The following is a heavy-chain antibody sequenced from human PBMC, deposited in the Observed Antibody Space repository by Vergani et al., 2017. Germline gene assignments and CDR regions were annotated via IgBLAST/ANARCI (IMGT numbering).Heavy chain of an antibody. CDR1: GYTFTSYY. CDR2: INPSGGST. Sequence: QVQLVQSGAEVKKPGASVKVSCKASGYTFTSYYMHWVRQTPGQGLEWMGIINPSGGSTSYAQKFQGRVTMTRDTSTSTVYMELSSLRSEDTAVYYCARVSSSGWADYWGQGTLVTVSS. J-gene: IGHJ4*02. D-gene: IGHD6-19*01. V-gene: IGHV1-46*01. CDR3: ARVSSSGWADY.